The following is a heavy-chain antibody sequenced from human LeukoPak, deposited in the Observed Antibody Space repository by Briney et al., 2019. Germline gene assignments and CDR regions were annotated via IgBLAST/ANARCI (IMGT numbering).Heavy chain of an antibody. CDR1: GYSISSGYY. CDR3: ARDLGQYYDTSDNWFDP. J-gene: IGHJ5*02. V-gene: IGHV4-38-2*02. CDR2: IYHSGST. Sequence: KASETLSLTCTVSGYSISSGYYWGWIRQPPGKGLEWIGSIYHSGSTYYNPSLKSRVTISVDTSKNQFSLKLSSVTAADTAVYYCARDLGQYYDTSDNWFDPWGQGTLVTVSS. D-gene: IGHD3-22*01.